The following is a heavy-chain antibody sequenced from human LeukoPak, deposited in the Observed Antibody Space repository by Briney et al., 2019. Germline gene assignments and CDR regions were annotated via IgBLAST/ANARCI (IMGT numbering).Heavy chain of an antibody. Sequence: PSETLFLTCTVSGGSVSSTTYYWSWIRQPPXKGLEWIASINYSGSTYYNPSLKSRVTISVDTSENQFSLKLSSVTAADTAVYYCARYVVYGSGKYYFDYWGQGTLVTVSS. V-gene: IGHV4-39*01. CDR3: ARYVVYGSGKYYFDY. D-gene: IGHD3-10*01. J-gene: IGHJ4*02. CDR1: GGSVSSTTYY. CDR2: INYSGST.